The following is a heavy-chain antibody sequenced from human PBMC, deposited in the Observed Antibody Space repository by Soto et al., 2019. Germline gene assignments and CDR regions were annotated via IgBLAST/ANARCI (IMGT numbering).Heavy chain of an antibody. Sequence: ASVQVSCKASGYSFTSYVMHWVRQAPGQKHKNMGWINAGNGDTKFSQKFHDRVSFTRDTSANTVYMELSSLTSEDTAVYYCAGEYGYYDSSGQLDYWYFDPWGRGTLVTVSS. CDR2: INAGNGDT. V-gene: IGHV1-3*01. J-gene: IGHJ2*01. D-gene: IGHD3-22*01. CDR1: GYSFTSYV. CDR3: AGEYGYYDSSGQLDYWYFDP.